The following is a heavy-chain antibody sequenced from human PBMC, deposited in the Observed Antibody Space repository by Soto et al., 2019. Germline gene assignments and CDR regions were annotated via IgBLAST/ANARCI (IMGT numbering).Heavy chain of an antibody. V-gene: IGHV3-73*01. D-gene: IGHD6-13*01. CDR1: GFTFSGSA. CDR2: IRSKTNNYAT. J-gene: IGHJ4*02. Sequence: GGSLRLSCAASGFTFSGSAVHWVRQASGRGLEWVGRIRSKTNNYATEYAASVNGRFTFSRDDSQNTVYLQMDSLKTADTAIYFCTTRTSSNNWSQSITPHDYWGQGTLVTVPS. CDR3: TTRTSSNNWSQSITPHDY.